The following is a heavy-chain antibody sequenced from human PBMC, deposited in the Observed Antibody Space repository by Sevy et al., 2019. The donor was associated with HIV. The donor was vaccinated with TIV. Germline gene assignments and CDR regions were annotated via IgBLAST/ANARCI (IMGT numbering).Heavy chain of an antibody. CDR2: IKTDGSDT. D-gene: IGHD1-26*01. J-gene: IGHJ5*02. CDR1: GFTFSSYW. Sequence: GGSLRLSCAASGFTFSSYWMQWVRQAPGKGLVWVSRIKTDGSDTSYADSVKGRFTISRDNTKNTLYLQMNSLRAEDTAVYYCARRPTDQSGSYWFDPWGQGTLVTVSS. V-gene: IGHV3-74*01. CDR3: ARRPTDQSGSYWFDP.